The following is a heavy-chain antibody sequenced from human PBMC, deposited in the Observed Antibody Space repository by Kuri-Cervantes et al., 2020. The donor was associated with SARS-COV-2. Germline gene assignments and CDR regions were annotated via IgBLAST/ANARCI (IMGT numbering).Heavy chain of an antibody. CDR1: GYSISSGYF. V-gene: IGHV4-38-2*02. J-gene: IGHJ3*02. Sequence: ESLKISCSVSGYSISSGYFWGWIRQSPEKGLEWIGSIFHSGSTYYNPSLKSRVIMSVDTSKNQFSLKLSSVTAADTAVYYCARGHSGSVAATTAFDIWGQGTMVT. CDR2: IFHSGST. D-gene: IGHD6-19*01. CDR3: ARGHSGSVAATTAFDI.